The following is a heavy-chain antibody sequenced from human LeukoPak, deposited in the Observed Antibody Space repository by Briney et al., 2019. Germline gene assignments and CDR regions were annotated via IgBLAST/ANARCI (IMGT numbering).Heavy chain of an antibody. J-gene: IGHJ1*01. CDR1: GFTFSDYY. CDR2: IQQHGSET. CDR3: ATYSSSNGREFQY. Sequence: GSLRLSCAASGFTFSDYYMSWVRQAPGKGLEWVANIQQHGSETYYGDSVKGRFTISRDNAKNSLYLQMNSLRAEDTAVYYCATYSSSNGREFQYWGQGTLVTVSS. V-gene: IGHV3-7*01. D-gene: IGHD2-2*01.